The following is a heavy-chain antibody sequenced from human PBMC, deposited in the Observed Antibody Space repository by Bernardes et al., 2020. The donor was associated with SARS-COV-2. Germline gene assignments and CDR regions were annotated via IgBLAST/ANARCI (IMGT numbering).Heavy chain of an antibody. CDR2: ISYSGTT. J-gene: IGHJ4*02. Sequence: SETLSLTCTVSGGSFTYYYWNWIRQPPGKGLEWLGYISYSGTTNYNPSLKSRVAMSLDTSKNQFSLQLSSVTAAETATYYCAREISGDYSGFDYWGQGTLVTVST. V-gene: IGHV4-59*01. CDR3: AREISGDYSGFDY. CDR1: GGSFTYYY. D-gene: IGHD4-17*01.